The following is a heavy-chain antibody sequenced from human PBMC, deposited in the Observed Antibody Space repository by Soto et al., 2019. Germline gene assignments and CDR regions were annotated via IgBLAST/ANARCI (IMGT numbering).Heavy chain of an antibody. CDR2: IYYSGST. J-gene: IGHJ2*01. CDR3: ARWVVKWGMGWYFDL. D-gene: IGHD1-26*01. Sequence: QVQLQESGPGLVKPSQTLSLTCTVSGGSISSGGYYWSWIRQHPGKGLEWIGYIYYSGSTYYNPSRKGRVTLSVDTFKNQFSLKLSSVTAAATAVYYCARWVVKWGMGWYFDLWGRGTLVTVSS. CDR1: GGSISSGGYY. V-gene: IGHV4-31*03.